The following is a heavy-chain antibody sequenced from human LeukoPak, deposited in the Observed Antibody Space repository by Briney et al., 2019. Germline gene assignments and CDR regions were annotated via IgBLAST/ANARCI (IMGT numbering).Heavy chain of an antibody. J-gene: IGHJ4*02. CDR1: GGSFSGYY. CDR3: AREGWRGYSPLPGY. V-gene: IGHV4-34*01. CDR2: INHSGST. Sequence: PSGTLSLTCAVYGGSFSGYYWSWIRQPPGKGLEWIGEINHSGSTNYNPSLKSRVTISVDTSKNQFSLKLSSVTAADTAVYYCAREGWRGYSPLPGYWGQGTLVTVSS. D-gene: IGHD5-18*01.